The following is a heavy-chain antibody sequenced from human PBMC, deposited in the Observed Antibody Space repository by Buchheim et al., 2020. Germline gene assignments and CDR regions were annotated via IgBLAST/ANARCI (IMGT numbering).Heavy chain of an antibody. J-gene: IGHJ6*02. CDR3: TRGGDPLRFLEWPHAADSDYYGMDV. Sequence: QVHLQQWGAGLLKPSETLSLTCAVSGGSFSGYFWSWIRQPPGKGLEWIGEINHSGGTNYNPSLKSRVTLLVDTSKKQFSLRLTSVTAADTAVYYCTRGGDPLRFLEWPHAADSDYYGMDVWGQGTT. V-gene: IGHV4-34*01. CDR1: GGSFSGYF. CDR2: INHSGGT. D-gene: IGHD3-3*01.